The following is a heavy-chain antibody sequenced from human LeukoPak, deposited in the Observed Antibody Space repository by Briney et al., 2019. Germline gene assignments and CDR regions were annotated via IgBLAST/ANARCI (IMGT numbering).Heavy chain of an antibody. CDR2: INHSGST. D-gene: IGHD6-6*01. J-gene: IGHJ6*02. CDR1: GGSFSGYY. Sequence: SETLSLTCAVYGGSFSGYYWSWIRQPPGKGLEWIGEINHSGSTNYNPSLESRVTISVDTSKNQFSLKLSSVTAADTAVYYCARAGKSSSSYYYYYGMDVWGQGTTVTVSS. V-gene: IGHV4-34*01. CDR3: ARAGKSSSSYYYYYGMDV.